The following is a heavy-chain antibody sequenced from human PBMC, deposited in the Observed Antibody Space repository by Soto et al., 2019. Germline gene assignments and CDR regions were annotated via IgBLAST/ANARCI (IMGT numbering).Heavy chain of an antibody. V-gene: IGHV3-30-3*01. J-gene: IGHJ6*02. Sequence: GGSLRLSCAASGFTFSSYAMHWVRQAPGKGLEWVAVISYDGSNKYYADSVKGRFTISRDNSKNTLYLQMNSLRAEDTAVYSCAREMPHYDFWSGYYYYYYGMDVWGQGTTVTVSS. CDR1: GFTFSSYA. CDR3: AREMPHYDFWSGYYYYYYGMDV. CDR2: ISYDGSNK. D-gene: IGHD3-3*01.